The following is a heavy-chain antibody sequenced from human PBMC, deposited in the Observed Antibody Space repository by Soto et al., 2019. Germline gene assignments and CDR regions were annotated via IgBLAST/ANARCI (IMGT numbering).Heavy chain of an antibody. CDR2: IGVTGDT. CDR3: VREYCGDYNCPGLYYADV. V-gene: IGHV3-13*01. Sequence: GSFRLSWAASGCIFSNFDFHWGRQAAGKGLEWVSAIGVTGDTYYADSVKGRFIIYRENARNSLFLRMDSLRAGDTGVYYCVREYCGDYNCPGLYYADVWGRGTTVTVSS. J-gene: IGHJ6*03. CDR1: GCIFSNFD. D-gene: IGHD3-9*01.